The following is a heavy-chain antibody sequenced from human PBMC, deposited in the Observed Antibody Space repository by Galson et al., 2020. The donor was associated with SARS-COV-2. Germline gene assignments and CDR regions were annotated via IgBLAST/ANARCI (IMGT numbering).Heavy chain of an antibody. J-gene: IGHJ3*01. Sequence: SETLSLTCAVYGGSFSGYYWSWIRQTPGKGLEWSGEINHNRNTNYNPSLNSRVTISVDTSRNQISLKLTSVTAADTGVYYCARGRLFGELAFDVWGPGTAVTVSS. V-gene: IGHV4-34*01. D-gene: IGHD3-10*02. CDR2: INHNRNT. CDR1: GGSFSGYY. CDR3: ARGRLFGELAFDV.